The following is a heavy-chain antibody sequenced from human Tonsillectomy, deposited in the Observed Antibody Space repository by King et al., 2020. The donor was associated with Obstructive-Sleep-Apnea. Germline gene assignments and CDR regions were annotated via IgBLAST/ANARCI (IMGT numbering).Heavy chain of an antibody. D-gene: IGHD1-26*01. V-gene: IGHV3-7*03. J-gene: IGHJ3*02. CDR2: LKRDGSEK. Sequence: VQLVESGGGLVQPGGSLRLSCAASGFTFSNYWMSWVRLAPGKGLEWVATLKRDGSEKYYVDSVKGRFTISRDNAKNSLYLQMNSLRAEDTAVYYCAAESGGDAFDIWGQGTMVTVSS. CDR1: GFTFSNYW. CDR3: AAESGGDAFDI.